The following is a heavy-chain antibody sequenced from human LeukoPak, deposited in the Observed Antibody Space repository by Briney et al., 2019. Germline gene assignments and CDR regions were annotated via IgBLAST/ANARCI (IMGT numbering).Heavy chain of an antibody. CDR2: ISGSGGST. J-gene: IGHJ4*02. CDR3: AKDPTYYYDSSGSHFDY. CDR1: GFTFSSYA. D-gene: IGHD3-22*01. V-gene: IGHV3-23*01. Sequence: GGSLILSCAASGFTFSSYAMSWVRQAPGKGLEWVSAISGSGGSTYYADSVKGRFTISRDNSKNTLYLQMNSLRAEDTAVYYCAKDPTYYYDSSGSHFDYWGQGTLVTVSS.